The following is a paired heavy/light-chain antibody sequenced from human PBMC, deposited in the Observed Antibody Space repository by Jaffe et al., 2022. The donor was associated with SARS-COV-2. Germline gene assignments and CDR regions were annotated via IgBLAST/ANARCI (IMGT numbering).Light chain of an antibody. CDR2: DVS. V-gene: IGLV2-14*01. J-gene: IGLJ3*02. CDR3: ASYTSSSTLV. Sequence: QSALTQPASVSGSPGQSITISCTGTSSDVGGYKFVSWYQQHPGKAPKLLIYDVSNRPSGVSSRFSGSKSGNTASLTISGLQAEDESDYYCASYTSSSTLVFGGGTKLTVL. CDR1: SSDVGGYKF.
Heavy chain of an antibody. CDR1: GDSITSRTYY. V-gene: IGHV4-39*01. Sequence: QLQLQESGPGLVKPSETLSLTCTVSGDSITSRTYYWGWIRQPPGKGLEWIGSIYYSGSTSYNPSLKSRVTISVDTSKNQFSLKLNSVTAADTAMYYCARHTWNYRIDYWGQGTLVTFSS. D-gene: IGHD1-7*01. CDR2: IYYSGST. J-gene: IGHJ4*02. CDR3: ARHTWNYRIDY.